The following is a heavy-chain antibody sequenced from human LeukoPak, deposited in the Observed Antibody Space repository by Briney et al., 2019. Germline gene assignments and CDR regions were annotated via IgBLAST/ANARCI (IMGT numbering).Heavy chain of an antibody. CDR1: GFTFSSYW. CDR2: IKQDGSEK. V-gene: IGHV3-7*03. D-gene: IGHD5-12*01. Sequence: GGSLRLSCAASGFTFSSYWMSWVRQAPGKGLEWVAYIKQDGSEKYYVDSVKGRFTISRDNAKNSLYLQMNSLRAEDTAVYYCAREGDSGYDSFFDYWGQGTLVTVSS. J-gene: IGHJ4*02. CDR3: AREGDSGYDSFFDY.